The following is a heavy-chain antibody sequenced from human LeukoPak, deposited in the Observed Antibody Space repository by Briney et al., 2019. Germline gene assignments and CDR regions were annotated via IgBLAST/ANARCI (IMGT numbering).Heavy chain of an antibody. V-gene: IGHV3-23*01. D-gene: IGHD3-10*01. CDR1: GFTFSNYG. CDR2: ISGSAVST. J-gene: IGHJ4*02. CDR3: AKDRVPLRGSGSYYLDY. Sequence: PGGSLRLSCAASGFTFSNYGMSWVRQAPGKGLEWVSAISGSAVSTFYADSVKGRFTISRDNSKNTLYLQMNSLRAEDTAVYYCAKDRVPLRGSGSYYLDYWGQGTLVTVSS.